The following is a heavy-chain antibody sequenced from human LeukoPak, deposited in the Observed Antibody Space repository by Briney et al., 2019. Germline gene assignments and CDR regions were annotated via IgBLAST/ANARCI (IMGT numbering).Heavy chain of an antibody. J-gene: IGHJ4*02. Sequence: GGSLRLSCAASGFTFSSYSMNWVRQAPGKGLEWVSSISSSSSYIYYADSVKGRFTISRDNSKNTLYLQMNSLRAEDTAVYYCAKPPPRYVTIDYWGQGTLVTVSS. CDR1: GFTFSSYS. CDR3: AKPPPRYVTIDY. V-gene: IGHV3-21*01. CDR2: ISSSSSYI. D-gene: IGHD1-1*01.